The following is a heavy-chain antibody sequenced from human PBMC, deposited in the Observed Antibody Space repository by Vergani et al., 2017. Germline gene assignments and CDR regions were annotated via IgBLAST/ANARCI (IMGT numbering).Heavy chain of an antibody. D-gene: IGHD4-11*01. J-gene: IGHJ6*02. V-gene: IGHV1-24*01. CDR1: GYTLTELS. Sequence: QVQLVQSGAEVKKPGASVKVSCKVSGYTLTELSMHWVRQAPGKGLEWMGGFDPEDGETIYAQKFQGRVTMTEDTSASTAYMELSSLRSEDTAVYYCARVGAEREHDYRISYGMDVWGQGTTVTVSS. CDR2: FDPEDGET. CDR3: ARVGAEREHDYRISYGMDV.